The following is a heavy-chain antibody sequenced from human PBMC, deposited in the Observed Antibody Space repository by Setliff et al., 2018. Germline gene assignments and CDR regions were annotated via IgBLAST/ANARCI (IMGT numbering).Heavy chain of an antibody. D-gene: IGHD2-8*02. Sequence: SETLSLTCDVSGYSINSGYYWGWIRQPPGEGLEWIGTIYHSGSTNYNPSLKSRVTISVDTSKNQFSLKLSSVTAADTALYYCTVYNTGSSKDHYWGQGTPVTVSS. CDR3: TVYNTGSSKDHY. CDR1: GYSINSGYY. J-gene: IGHJ4*02. V-gene: IGHV4-38-2*01. CDR2: IYHSGST.